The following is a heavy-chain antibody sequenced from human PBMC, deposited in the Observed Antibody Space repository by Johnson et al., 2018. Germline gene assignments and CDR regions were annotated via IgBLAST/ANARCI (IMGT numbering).Heavy chain of an antibody. CDR3: AKEIRKRGGSYLGDAFDI. Sequence: EVQLVESGGGLVQXGRSXRLXCAASGFTFDDYAMHWVRQAPGKGLGWVSGISWNSGSIGYADSVKGRFPLSRDNATNSLYLQMNSLRAEDTALDYCAKEIRKRGGSYLGDAFDIWGQGTMVTVSS. J-gene: IGHJ3*02. CDR2: ISWNSGSI. CDR1: GFTFDDYA. V-gene: IGHV3-9*01. D-gene: IGHD1-26*01.